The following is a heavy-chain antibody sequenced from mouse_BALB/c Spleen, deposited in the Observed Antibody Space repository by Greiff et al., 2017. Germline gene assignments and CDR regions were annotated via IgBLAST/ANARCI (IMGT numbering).Heavy chain of an antibody. V-gene: IGHV3-6*02. D-gene: IGHD1-2*01. CDR1: GYSITSGYY. Sequence: ESGPGLVKPSQSLSLTCSVTGYSITSGYYWNWIRQFPGNKLEWMGYISYDGSNNYNPSLKNRISITRDTSKNQFFLKLNSVTTEDTATYYCAREGAITTASYYYAMDYWGQGTSVTVSS. CDR2: ISYDGSN. CDR3: AREGAITTASYYYAMDY. J-gene: IGHJ4*01.